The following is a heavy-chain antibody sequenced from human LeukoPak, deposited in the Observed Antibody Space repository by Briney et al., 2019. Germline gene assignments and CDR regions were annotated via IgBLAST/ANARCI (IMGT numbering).Heavy chain of an antibody. CDR3: ARGGDFWGGYYGPSQGDY. CDR1: GGSFSGYY. V-gene: IGHV4-34*01. Sequence: SETLSLTCAVYGGSFSGYYWSWIRQPPGKGLEWIGEINHSGSTNYNPSLKSRVTISVDTSKNQFSLKLSSVTAADTAVYYCARGGDFWGGYYGPSQGDYWGQGTLVTVSS. CDR2: INHSGST. D-gene: IGHD3-3*01. J-gene: IGHJ4*02.